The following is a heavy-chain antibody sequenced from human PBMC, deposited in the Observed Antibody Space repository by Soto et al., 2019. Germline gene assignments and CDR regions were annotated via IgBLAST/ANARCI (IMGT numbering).Heavy chain of an antibody. V-gene: IGHV4-39*01. CDR1: GGSISSSSYY. CDR2: IYYSGST. J-gene: IGHJ4*02. Sequence: PSETLSLTCTVSGGSISSSSYYWGWIRQPPGKGLEWIGSIYYSGSTYYNPSLKSRVTISVDTSKNQFSLKLSSVTAADTAVYYCARREGATLFDYWGQGTLVTVSS. CDR3: ARREGATLFDY. D-gene: IGHD1-26*01.